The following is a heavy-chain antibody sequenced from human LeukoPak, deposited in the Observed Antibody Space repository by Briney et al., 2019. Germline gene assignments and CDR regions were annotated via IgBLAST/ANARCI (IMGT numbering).Heavy chain of an antibody. J-gene: IGHJ4*02. CDR3: ARDGGYYDSSGYYTFDY. CDR1: GLTFSSYS. D-gene: IGHD3-22*01. Sequence: PGGSLRLSCAASGLTFSSYSMNWVRQAPGKGLEWVSSISSSSSYIYYADSVKGRFTISRDNAKNSLYLQMNSLRAEDTAVYYCARDGGYYDSSGYYTFDYWGQGTLVTVSS. CDR2: ISSSSSYI. V-gene: IGHV3-21*01.